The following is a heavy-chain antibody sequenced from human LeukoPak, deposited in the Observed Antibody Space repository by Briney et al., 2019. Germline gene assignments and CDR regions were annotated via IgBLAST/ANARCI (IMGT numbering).Heavy chain of an antibody. Sequence: ASVKVSCKTSGYTFTDYYMHWVRQAPGQGLEWMGWISAYNGNTNYAQKLQGRVTMTTDTSTSTAYMELRSLRSDDTAVYYCARDHVGDWFDPWGQGTLVTVSS. J-gene: IGHJ5*02. D-gene: IGHD2-15*01. CDR1: GYTFTDYY. CDR3: ARDHVGDWFDP. V-gene: IGHV1-18*04. CDR2: ISAYNGNT.